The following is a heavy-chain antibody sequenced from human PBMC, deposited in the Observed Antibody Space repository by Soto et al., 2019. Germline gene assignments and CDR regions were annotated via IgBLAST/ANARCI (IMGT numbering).Heavy chain of an antibody. D-gene: IGHD2-21*01. Sequence: PSETLSLTCTVSGGSISSYYWSWIRQPPGKGLEWIGYIYYSGSTNYNPSLKSRVTISVDTSKNQFSLKLSSVTAADTAVYYCARLDIVGAYYFDYWGQGTLVTVSS. V-gene: IGHV4-59*01. J-gene: IGHJ4*02. CDR3: ARLDIVGAYYFDY. CDR2: IYYSGST. CDR1: GGSISSYY.